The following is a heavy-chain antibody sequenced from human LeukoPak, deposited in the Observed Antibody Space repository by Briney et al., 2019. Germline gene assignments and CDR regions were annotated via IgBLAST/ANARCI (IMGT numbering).Heavy chain of an antibody. CDR2: IDPSDSYT. J-gene: IGHJ4*02. CDR3: ARFLGYSYGYSYFDY. D-gene: IGHD5-18*01. CDR1: GYSFSSYW. Sequence: GESLRISCKGSGYSFSSYWITWVRQMPGKGLEWMGRIDPSDSYTNYSPSFQGQVTISADKSISTAYLQWSSLKASDTAMYYCARFLGYSYGYSYFDYWGQGTLVTVSS. V-gene: IGHV5-10-1*04.